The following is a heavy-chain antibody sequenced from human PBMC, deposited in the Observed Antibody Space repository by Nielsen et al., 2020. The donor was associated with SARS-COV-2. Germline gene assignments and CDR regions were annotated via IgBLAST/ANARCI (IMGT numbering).Heavy chain of an antibody. Sequence: ASVKVSCKVSGYTLTELSMHWVRQAPGKGLEWMGGFDPEDGETIYAQKFQGRVTITADESTSTAYMELSSLRSEDTAVYYCARDKGYELIRYWGQGTLVTVSS. D-gene: IGHD5-12*01. CDR1: GYTLTELS. CDR3: ARDKGYELIRY. J-gene: IGHJ4*02. CDR2: FDPEDGET. V-gene: IGHV1-24*01.